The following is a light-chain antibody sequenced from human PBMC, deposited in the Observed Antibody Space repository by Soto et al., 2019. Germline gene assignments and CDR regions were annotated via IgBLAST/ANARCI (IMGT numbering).Light chain of an antibody. J-gene: IGKJ1*01. CDR3: QQYYSPTWT. V-gene: IGKV4-1*01. Sequence: DIVMTQSPDSLAVSLGERATINCKSSQSVLLSSNNKNYLAWYQQKPGQSPKXXIYWASTRESGVPDRFSGSGSGTDFTLTISSLQAADVAVYFCQQYYSPTWTFGPGTKVDIK. CDR1: QSVLLSSNNKNY. CDR2: WAS.